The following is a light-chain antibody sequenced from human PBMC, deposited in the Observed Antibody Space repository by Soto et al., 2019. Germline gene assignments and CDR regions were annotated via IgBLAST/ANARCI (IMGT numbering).Light chain of an antibody. CDR3: QQYNGYWT. J-gene: IGKJ1*01. CDR2: DVS. Sequence: DIQMTQSPSTLSASVGDIVTINFRASQSVSTWLAWYQQKPGRPPKVLIYDVSSLESGVPSRFSGRGSGTEFTLTISSLQPDDFATYYCQQYNGYWTFGQGTKVDIK. V-gene: IGKV1-5*01. CDR1: QSVSTW.